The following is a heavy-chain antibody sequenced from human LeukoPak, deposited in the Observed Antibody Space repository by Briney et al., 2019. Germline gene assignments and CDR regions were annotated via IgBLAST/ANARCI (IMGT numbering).Heavy chain of an antibody. CDR2: INHSGST. CDR1: GGSFSGYY. CDR3: ARGVGVIYYFDY. D-gene: IGHD3-10*01. Sequence: SETLSLTCAVYGGSFSGYYWSWIRQPPGKGLEWIGEINHSGSTNYNPSLKSRVTISVDTSKNQFSLKLSSVTAADTAVYCCARGVGVIYYFDYWGQGTLVTVSS. V-gene: IGHV4-34*01. J-gene: IGHJ4*02.